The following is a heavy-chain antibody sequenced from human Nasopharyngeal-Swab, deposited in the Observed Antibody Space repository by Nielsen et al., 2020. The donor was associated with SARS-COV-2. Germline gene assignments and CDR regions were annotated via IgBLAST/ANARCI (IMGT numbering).Heavy chain of an antibody. V-gene: IGHV2-70*11. Sequence: SGPTLVKHTQTLTLTCTFSGFSLSTSGMCVSWIRQTPGKALEWLASIDCDDDKYYSTSLKTSLTISKDPSKNPVVLTMTNMDPVDTATFYCARYIPTVCMDVCCQWTTVTVSS. D-gene: IGHD2-2*02. CDR2: IDCDDDK. CDR3: ARYIPTVCMDV. CDR1: GFSLSTSGMC. J-gene: IGHJ6*02.